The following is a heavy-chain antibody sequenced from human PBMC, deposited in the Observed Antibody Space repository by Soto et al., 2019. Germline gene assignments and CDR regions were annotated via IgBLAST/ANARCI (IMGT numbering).Heavy chain of an antibody. CDR3: ARLSAGSSGVYYYYGMDV. V-gene: IGHV4-39*01. CDR1: GGSISSSSYY. J-gene: IGHJ6*04. Sequence: PSETLSLTCTVSGGSISSSSYYWGWIRQPPGKGLEWIGSIYYSGSTYYNPSLKSRVTISVDTSKNQFSLKLSSVTAADTAVYYGARLSAGSSGVYYYYGMDVWGKWTKVTVS. CDR2: IYYSGST. D-gene: IGHD6-6*01.